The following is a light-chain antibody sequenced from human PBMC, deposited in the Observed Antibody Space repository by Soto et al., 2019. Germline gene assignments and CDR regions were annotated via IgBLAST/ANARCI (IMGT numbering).Light chain of an antibody. CDR3: SSYTSSRTPYV. V-gene: IGLV2-14*01. J-gene: IGLJ7*01. Sequence: QSALTQPASVSGSPGQSITISCTGTSSDVGGYNYVSWYQQHPGKAPKLMIYDVSNRPSGVSNRFSGSKSGNTASLTISGLQAEDEADYYCSSYTSSRTPYVFGSGTQLTVL. CDR2: DVS. CDR1: SSDVGGYNY.